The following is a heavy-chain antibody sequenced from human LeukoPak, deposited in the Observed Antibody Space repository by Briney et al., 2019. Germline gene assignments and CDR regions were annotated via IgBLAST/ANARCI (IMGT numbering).Heavy chain of an antibody. V-gene: IGHV3-9*03. CDR1: GFTFDDYA. CDR2: ISWNSGSI. Sequence: GGSLRLSCAASGFTFDDYAMHWVRQAPGKGLEWVSGISWNSGSIGYADSVKGRFTIFRDNAKNSLYLQMNSLRAEDMALYYCAKGDGDSIHYYYYMDVWGKGTTVTVSS. J-gene: IGHJ6*03. CDR3: AKGDGDSIHYYYYMDV. D-gene: IGHD6-13*01.